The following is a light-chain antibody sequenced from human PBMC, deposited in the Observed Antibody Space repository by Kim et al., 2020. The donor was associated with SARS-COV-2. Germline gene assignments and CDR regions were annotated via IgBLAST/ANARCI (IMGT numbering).Light chain of an antibody. V-gene: IGKV3-15*01. J-gene: IGKJ2*01. CDR2: GAS. CDR3: QQYNSWPYT. CDR1: QSISVS. Sequence: EIVMTQSPGTLSVSPGERATLSCRASQSISVSLAWYQQKPGRAPRLLISGASTRATGIPARFSGSGSGTEFTLSISSLQSEDFAVYYCQQYNSWPYTVGQGTKLEI.